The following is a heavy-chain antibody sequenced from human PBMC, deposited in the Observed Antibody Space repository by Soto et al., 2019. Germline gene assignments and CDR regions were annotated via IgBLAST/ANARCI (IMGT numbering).Heavy chain of an antibody. V-gene: IGHV3-30*18. J-gene: IGHJ6*02. D-gene: IGHD4-4*01. Sequence: PVGSLRLSCAASGFTISSYGMHWVRQAPGKGLEWVAVISYDGSNKYYADSVKGRFTISRDNSKNTLYLQMNSLRAEDTAVYYCAKDSNYRLYYYYGMDVWGQGTTVTVSS. CDR3: AKDSNYRLYYYYGMDV. CDR1: GFTISSYG. CDR2: ISYDGSNK.